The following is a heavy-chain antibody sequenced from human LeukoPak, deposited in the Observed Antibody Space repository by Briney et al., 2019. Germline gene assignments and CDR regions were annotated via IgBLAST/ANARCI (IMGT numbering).Heavy chain of an antibody. Sequence: GGSLRLSCAASGFTFSGYEMNWVRQAPGKGLEWVSYISSSGSTIYYADSVKGRFTISRDNAENSLYLQMNSLRAEDTAVYYCARSNYGSGSSVDYWGQGTLVTVSS. D-gene: IGHD3-10*01. V-gene: IGHV3-48*03. J-gene: IGHJ4*02. CDR1: GFTFSGYE. CDR3: ARSNYGSGSSVDY. CDR2: ISSSGSTI.